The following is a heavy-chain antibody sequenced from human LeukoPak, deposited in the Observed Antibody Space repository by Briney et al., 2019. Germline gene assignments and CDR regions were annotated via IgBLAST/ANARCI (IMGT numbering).Heavy chain of an antibody. CDR1: GLTFSSYS. CDR2: ISSSSSYI. D-gene: IGHD6-19*01. CDR3: ARWVAVAGNDY. Sequence: GGSLRLSCAASGLTFSSYSMTWVRQAPGKGLEWVSSISSSSSYIYYADSVKGRFTISRDNTKNSLYLQMNSLRAEDTAVYYCARWVAVAGNDYWGQGTLVTVSS. V-gene: IGHV3-21*01. J-gene: IGHJ4*02.